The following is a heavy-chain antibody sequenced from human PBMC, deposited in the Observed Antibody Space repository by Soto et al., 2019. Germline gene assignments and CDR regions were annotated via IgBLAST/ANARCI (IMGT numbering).Heavy chain of an antibody. D-gene: IGHD3-10*01. CDR1: GVTFGRHD. V-gene: IGHV1-69*13. J-gene: IGHJ4*01. Sequence: ASVQVCCEASGVTFGRHDMSWVRQATGQGLEWMGGIIPIFGTATYAQKFQGRVTITADESTSTAYMELSSLRAEDTAIYYCARDSGYGSRSSVNHYLDYWGHGTLVTVSS. CDR3: ARDSGYGSRSSVNHYLDY. CDR2: IIPIFGTA.